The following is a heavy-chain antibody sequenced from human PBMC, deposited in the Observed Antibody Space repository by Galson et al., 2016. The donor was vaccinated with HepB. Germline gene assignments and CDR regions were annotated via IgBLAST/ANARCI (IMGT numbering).Heavy chain of an antibody. J-gene: IGHJ5*02. D-gene: IGHD2-15*01. CDR1: GFTFNSYA. V-gene: IGHV3-53*04. CDR2: IYTSGDT. CDR3: ARGAGSGTSWFDP. Sequence: LRLSCAASGFTFNSYAVHWVRQAPGKGLEWVSLIYTSGDTNHADSVKGRFTISRHISENTLYLQMDSLRAEDTAIYYCARGAGSGTSWFDPWGQGTLVTVSS.